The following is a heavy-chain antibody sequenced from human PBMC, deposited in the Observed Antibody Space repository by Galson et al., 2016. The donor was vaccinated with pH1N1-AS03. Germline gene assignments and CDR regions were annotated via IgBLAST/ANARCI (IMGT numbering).Heavy chain of an antibody. V-gene: IGHV1-69*13. CDR2: VIPLSGIT. J-gene: IGHJ4*02. CDR3: ARDRYRDTSTDFYESAY. CDR1: AGTFATFA. D-gene: IGHD2/OR15-2a*01. Sequence: SVKVSCKASAGTFATFAVSWVRQARGQGLEWMGGVIPLSGITNYAQKFQGRVTITADDFTGTAYMELSSLRSDDTAVYYCARDRYRDTSTDFYESAYWGQGTLVTVSS.